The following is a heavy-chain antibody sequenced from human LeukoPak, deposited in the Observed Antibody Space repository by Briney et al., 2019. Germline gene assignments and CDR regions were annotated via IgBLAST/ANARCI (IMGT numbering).Heavy chain of an antibody. CDR3: AEPEGGYYDIRPD. Sequence: GGSLRLSCAASGFTFSSYAMSWVRQAPGKGLEWVSAFSGSGGSTYYADSVKGRFTISRDNSKNTLYLQMNSLRAEDTAVYYCAEPEGGYYDIRPDWGQGTLVTVSS. CDR2: FSGSGGST. CDR1: GFTFSSYA. J-gene: IGHJ4*02. D-gene: IGHD3-22*01. V-gene: IGHV3-23*01.